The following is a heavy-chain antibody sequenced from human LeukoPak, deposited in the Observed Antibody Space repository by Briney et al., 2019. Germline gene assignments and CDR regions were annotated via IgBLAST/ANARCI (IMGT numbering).Heavy chain of an antibody. Sequence: PSETLSLTCTVSGGSVSSGSYYWSWIRQPPGKGLEWIGYIYYSGSTNYNPSLKSRVTISVDTSKNQFSLKLSSVTAADTAVYYCARDDYGDYEEAFDIWGQGTMVTVSS. CDR1: GGSVSSGSYY. CDR3: ARDDYGDYEEAFDI. CDR2: IYYSGST. J-gene: IGHJ3*02. D-gene: IGHD4-17*01. V-gene: IGHV4-61*01.